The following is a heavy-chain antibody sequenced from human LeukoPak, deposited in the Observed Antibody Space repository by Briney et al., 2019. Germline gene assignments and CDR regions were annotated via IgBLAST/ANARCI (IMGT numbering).Heavy chain of an antibody. D-gene: IGHD2-2*01. CDR3: ARGGGVCSSTSCRAYYYYYYYYMDV. CDR2: IYYSGST. V-gene: IGHV4-61*01. J-gene: IGHJ6*03. Sequence: SETLSLTCTVSGGSISSSSYYWSWLRQPPGTGLEWIGYIYYSGSTNYNPSLNSRVTISVDTSKNQFSLKLSSVTAADTAVYYCARGGGVCSSTSCRAYYYYYYYYMDVWGKGTTVTVSS. CDR1: GGSISSSSYY.